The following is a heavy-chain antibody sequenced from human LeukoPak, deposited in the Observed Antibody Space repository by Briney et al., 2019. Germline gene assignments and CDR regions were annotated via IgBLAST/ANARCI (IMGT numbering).Heavy chain of an antibody. CDR3: ARDRGLSSSWFNYYYYYDMDV. V-gene: IGHV1-46*01. CDR1: GYTFTSYY. J-gene: IGHJ6*02. Sequence: ASVKVSCKASGYTFTSYYMHWVRQAPGQGLEWMGIINPSGGSTSYAQKFQGRVTMTRDTSTSTVYMELSSLRSEDTAVYYCARDRGLSSSWFNYYYYYDMDVWGQGTTVTVSS. D-gene: IGHD6-13*01. CDR2: INPSGGST.